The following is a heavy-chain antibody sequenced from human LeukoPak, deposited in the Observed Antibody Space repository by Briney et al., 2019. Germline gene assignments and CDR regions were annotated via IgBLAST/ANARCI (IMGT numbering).Heavy chain of an antibody. CDR1: GFTLSSYW. CDR2: ISWNSGSI. D-gene: IGHD5-12*01. Sequence: PGGSLRLSCAASGFTLSSYWMHWVRQAPGKGLEWVSGISWNSGSIGYADSVKGRFTISRDNAKNSLYLQMNSLRAEDTAVYYCARDHIVATIYYCYYYYMDVWGKGTTVTVSS. CDR3: ARDHIVATIYYCYYYYMDV. J-gene: IGHJ6*03. V-gene: IGHV3-74*01.